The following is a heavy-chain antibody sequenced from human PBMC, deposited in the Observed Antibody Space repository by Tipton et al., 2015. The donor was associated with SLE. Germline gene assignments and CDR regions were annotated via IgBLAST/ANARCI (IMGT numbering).Heavy chain of an antibody. J-gene: IGHJ4*02. D-gene: IGHD6-13*01. CDR3: ARVLYSSSWLGY. CDR2: IYYGGST. CDR1: GGSISSSSYY. Sequence: TLSLTCTVSGGSISSSSYYWGWIRQPPGKGLEWIGSIYYGGSTYYNPSLKSRATISVDTSKNQFSLKLSSVTAADTAVYYRARVLYSSSWLGYWGQGTLVTVSS. V-gene: IGHV4-39*01.